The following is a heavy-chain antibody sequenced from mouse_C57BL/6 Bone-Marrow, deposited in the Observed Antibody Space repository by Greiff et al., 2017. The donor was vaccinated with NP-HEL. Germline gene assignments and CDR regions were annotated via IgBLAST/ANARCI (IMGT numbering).Heavy chain of an antibody. CDR1: GYTFTSYG. D-gene: IGHD2-14*01. Sequence: VKLMESGAELARPGASVKLSCKASGYTFTSYGISWVKQRTGQGLEWIGEIYPRSGNTYYNEKFKGKATLTADKSSSTAYMELRSLTSEDSAVYFCAREVRPWNYWGQGTTLTVSS. J-gene: IGHJ2*01. CDR3: AREVRPWNY. CDR2: IYPRSGNT. V-gene: IGHV1-81*01.